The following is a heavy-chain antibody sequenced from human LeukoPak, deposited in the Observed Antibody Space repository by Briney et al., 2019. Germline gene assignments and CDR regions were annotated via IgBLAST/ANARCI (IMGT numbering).Heavy chain of an antibody. J-gene: IGHJ4*02. CDR1: VDGVSTNNAA. V-gene: IGHV6-1*01. Sequence: SQTLSLTCAMSVDGVSTNNAAGDWITQSPSRGLEWLGRTYYRSEWTTDYAVSVRSRMTINPDTSKNQFSLQLNSVTPDDTAVYYCARGVNRVLDYWGQGTPVTVSS. CDR2: TYYRSEWTT. D-gene: IGHD3-10*01. CDR3: ARGVNRVLDY.